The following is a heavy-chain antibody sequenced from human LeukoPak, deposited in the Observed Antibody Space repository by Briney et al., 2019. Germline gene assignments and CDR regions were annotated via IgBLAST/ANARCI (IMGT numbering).Heavy chain of an antibody. V-gene: IGHV3-23*01. CDR2: ISSSGGST. J-gene: IGHJ4*02. CDR1: GFTFDSYA. CDR3: ATSMVRGVINPY. Sequence: GGSLRLSCAASGFTFDSYAMTWVRQAPGKGLEWVSGISSSGGSTYYEDSVKGRFTISRDKSKNTLYLQMNSLRAEDTAVYYCATSMVRGVINPYWGQGTLVTVSS. D-gene: IGHD3-10*01.